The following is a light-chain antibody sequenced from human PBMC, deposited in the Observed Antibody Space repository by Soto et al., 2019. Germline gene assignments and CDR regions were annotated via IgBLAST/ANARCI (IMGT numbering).Light chain of an antibody. CDR3: QQAYNHPVT. V-gene: IGKV1-39*01. CDR1: QNINTR. Sequence: DIQMTQSPSSLSASVGDRVSITCRASQNINTRLNWFQQRPGEVPNLLIYAASTLHSGVPSRFSGSGYGTDFTLTISSLQPEDFATYYCQQAYNHPVTFGQGTRLDMK. J-gene: IGKJ5*01. CDR2: AAS.